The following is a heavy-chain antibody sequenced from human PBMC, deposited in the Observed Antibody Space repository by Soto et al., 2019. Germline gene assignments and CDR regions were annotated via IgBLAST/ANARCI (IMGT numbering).Heavy chain of an antibody. Sequence: SDTLSLTCTVSGGSITSSSYYWNWVRQPPGKGLEWIGSIYYSGSTYYNPSLKSRVTISVDTSKNQFSLNLGSVTAADTAVYYCARVRNYDDSAPFDPWGQGTLVTVSS. CDR3: ARVRNYDDSAPFDP. V-gene: IGHV4-39*07. CDR1: GGSITSSSYY. CDR2: IYYSGST. J-gene: IGHJ5*02. D-gene: IGHD3-3*01.